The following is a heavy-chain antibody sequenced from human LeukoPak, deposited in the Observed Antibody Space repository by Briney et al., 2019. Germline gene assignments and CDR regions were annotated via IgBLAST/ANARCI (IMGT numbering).Heavy chain of an antibody. CDR1: GGSISSSSYY. V-gene: IGHV4-39*07. CDR2: IYYSGST. CDR3: ARPIPGYYYDSSGYYYGLQ. Sequence: NPSETLSLTCTVSGGSISSSSYYWGWIRQPPGKGLEWIGNIYYSGSTYYNPSLRSRFTISVDTSKNQFSLKLSSVTAADTAVYYCARPIPGYYYDSSGYYYGLQWGQGTLVTVSS. J-gene: IGHJ4*02. D-gene: IGHD3-22*01.